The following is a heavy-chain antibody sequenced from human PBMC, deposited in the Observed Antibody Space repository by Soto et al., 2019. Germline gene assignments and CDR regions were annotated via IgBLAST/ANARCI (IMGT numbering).Heavy chain of an antibody. V-gene: IGHV4-61*01. J-gene: IGHJ6*02. CDR1: GGSISSRSDH. Sequence: SETLSLTCTVSGGSISSRSDHWIWIRQPPGKGLAWIGYIYYSGSTNYNPSLKSRVTISVDTSKNQFSLKLSSVTAADTAVYYCARACRGDCYYYYGMDVWGQGTTVTVSS. CDR3: ARACRGDCYYYYGMDV. CDR2: IYYSGST. D-gene: IGHD2-21*02.